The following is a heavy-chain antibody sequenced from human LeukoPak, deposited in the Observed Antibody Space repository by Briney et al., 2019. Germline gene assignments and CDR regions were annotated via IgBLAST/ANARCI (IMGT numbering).Heavy chain of an antibody. CDR2: ISGSGGST. CDR3: AKVGRITMIVVVSADAFDI. CDR1: GFTFNKYG. J-gene: IGHJ3*02. D-gene: IGHD3-22*01. V-gene: IGHV3-23*01. Sequence: GGSLRLSCAASGFTFNKYGMSWVRQAPGKGLEWVSAISGSGGSTYYADSVKGRFTISRDNSKNTLYLQMNSLRAEDTAVYYCAKVGRITMIVVVSADAFDIWGQGTMVTVPS.